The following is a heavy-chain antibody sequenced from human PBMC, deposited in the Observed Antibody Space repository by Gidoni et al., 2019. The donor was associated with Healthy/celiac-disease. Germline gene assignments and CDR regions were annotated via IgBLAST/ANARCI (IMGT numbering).Heavy chain of an antibody. CDR3: ARGRNYDFWSGYHFDY. CDR1: GGSISSGDYY. J-gene: IGHJ4*02. Sequence: QVQLQESGPGLVKPSQTLSLTCTVSGGSISSGDYYWSWIRQPPGKGLEWIGYIYYSGSTYYNPSLKSRVTISVDTSKNQFSLKLSSVTAADTAVYYCARGRNYDFWSGYHFDYWGQGTLVTVSS. D-gene: IGHD3-3*01. V-gene: IGHV4-30-4*01. CDR2: IYYSGST.